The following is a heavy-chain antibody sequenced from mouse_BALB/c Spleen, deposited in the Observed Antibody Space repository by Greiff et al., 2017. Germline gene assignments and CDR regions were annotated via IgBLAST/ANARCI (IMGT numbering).Heavy chain of an antibody. D-gene: IGHD2-4*01. V-gene: IGHV1S81*02. Sequence: QVHVKQPGAELVKPGASVKLSCKASGYTFTSYYMYWVKQRPGQGLEWIGGINPSNGGTNFNEKFKSKATLTVDKSSSTAYMQLSSLTSEDSAVYYCTRPDYDGGDYAMDYWGQGTSVTVSS. CDR1: GYTFTSYY. CDR2: INPSNGGT. CDR3: TRPDYDGGDYAMDY. J-gene: IGHJ4*01.